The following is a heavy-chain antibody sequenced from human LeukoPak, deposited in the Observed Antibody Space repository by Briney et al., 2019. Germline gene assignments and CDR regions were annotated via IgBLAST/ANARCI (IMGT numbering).Heavy chain of an antibody. CDR3: ARAGFTRPFDY. V-gene: IGHV4-59*08. J-gene: IGHJ4*02. CDR1: GGSISSYY. D-gene: IGHD5-12*01. CDR2: IYYSGST. Sequence: PSETLSLTCTVSGGSISSYYWSWIRQPPGKGLEWIGCIYYSGSTNYNPSLKSRVTISVDTSKNQFSLKLSSVTAADTAVYYCARAGFTRPFDYWGQGTLVTVSS.